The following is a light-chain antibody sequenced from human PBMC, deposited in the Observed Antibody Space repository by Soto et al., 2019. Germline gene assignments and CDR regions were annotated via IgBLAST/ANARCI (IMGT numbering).Light chain of an antibody. J-gene: IGKJ5*01. CDR1: QSVSSSY. CDR2: GAS. CDR3: QQYGSSPIT. Sequence: EIVLTQSPGTLSLSPGERATLSCRASQSVSSSYLAWYQQKPGQAPRLLIYGASSRATGIPDRFSGSGSGTDFPLTNSRLEPEDFAGYYCQQYGSSPITFGQGTRLEIK. V-gene: IGKV3-20*01.